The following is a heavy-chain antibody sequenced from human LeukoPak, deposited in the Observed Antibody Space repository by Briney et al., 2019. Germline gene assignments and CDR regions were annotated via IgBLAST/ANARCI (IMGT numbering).Heavy chain of an antibody. Sequence: GGSLRLSCAASGPIVNNYGMSWVRQAPGQGLEWVSSISGSGDNTYYADSVRGLFTISRDNSENTLFLQMNSLRADDTAVYYCAKDQRPKGNYGYFDYWGQGTLVTVSS. CDR2: ISGSGDNT. CDR3: AKDQRPKGNYGYFDY. D-gene: IGHD3-16*01. V-gene: IGHV3-23*01. CDR1: GPIVNNYG. J-gene: IGHJ4*02.